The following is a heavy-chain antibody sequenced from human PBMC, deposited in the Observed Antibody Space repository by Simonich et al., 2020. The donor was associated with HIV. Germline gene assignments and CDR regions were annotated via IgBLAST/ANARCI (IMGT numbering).Heavy chain of an antibody. J-gene: IGHJ4*02. CDR3: ARDGRKGSSTSCSDY. Sequence: EVQLVESWGGLVKPGGSLRLSCAASGFTFSSYIMNWVRQAQGTGREWVSSISSSSSYIYYADSVKVRFTISRDNAKNSLYLQMNSLRAEDTAVYYCARDGRKGSSTSCSDYWGQGTLVTVSS. CDR1: GFTFSSYI. V-gene: IGHV3-21*01. D-gene: IGHD2-2*01. CDR2: ISSSSSYI.